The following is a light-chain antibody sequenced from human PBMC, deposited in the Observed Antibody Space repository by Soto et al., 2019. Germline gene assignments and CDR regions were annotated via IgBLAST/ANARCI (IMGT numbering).Light chain of an antibody. V-gene: IGLV1-44*01. CDR1: NSNIGSNT. CDR3: AAWDDSLNGFYV. CDR2: SNN. Sequence: QSVLTQPPSASGTPGQRVTISCSGNNSNIGSNTVDWYQQLPGTAPKLLIYSNNQRPSGVPDRFSGSKSGTSASLAISGLQSEDEADYYCAAWDDSLNGFYVFXTGTKLTVL. J-gene: IGLJ1*01.